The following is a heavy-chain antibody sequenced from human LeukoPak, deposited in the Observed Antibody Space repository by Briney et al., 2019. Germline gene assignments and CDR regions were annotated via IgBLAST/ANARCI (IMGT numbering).Heavy chain of an antibody. V-gene: IGHV3-21*01. CDR3: ARDPVSSDVYNGMDV. CDR1: GFTFSSYS. J-gene: IGHJ6*02. CDR2: ISSSSSYI. Sequence: GGSLRLSCAASGFTFSSYSVNWVRQAPGRGLEWVSSISSSSSYIYYADSVKGRFTISRDNAKNSLYLQMNSLRAEDTAVYYCARDPVSSDVYNGMDVWGQGTTVTVSS. D-gene: IGHD1-14*01.